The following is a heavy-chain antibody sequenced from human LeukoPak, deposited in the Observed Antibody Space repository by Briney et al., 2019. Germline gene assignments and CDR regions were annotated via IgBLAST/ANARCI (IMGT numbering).Heavy chain of an antibody. D-gene: IGHD3-22*01. V-gene: IGHV4-59*01. CDR2: IYYSGST. CDR3: ARIFSGYYYALDY. Sequence: IPSETLSLTCTVSGGSISSYYWSWIRQPPGKGLEWIGYIYYSGSTNYNPSLKSRVTISVDTSKNQFSLKLSSVTAADTAVYYCARIFSGYYYALDYWGQGTLVTVSS. J-gene: IGHJ4*02. CDR1: GGSISSYY.